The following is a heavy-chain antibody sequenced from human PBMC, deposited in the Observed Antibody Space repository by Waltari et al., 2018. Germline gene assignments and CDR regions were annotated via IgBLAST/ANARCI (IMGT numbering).Heavy chain of an antibody. CDR1: GFNFNIHA. CDR3: AKDSTPLNNIWDPFDS. Sequence: EVQLVESGGGLVQPGGSLRLSCAASGFNFNIHAMTWVRQAQGKGLEGVSSIGGGDTYYADSVKGRFTVSRDNSKNTVYLQMNSLRAEDTAIYYCAKDSTPLNNIWDPFDSWGQGTLVTVSS. V-gene: IGHV3-23*04. D-gene: IGHD3-16*01. CDR2: SIGGGDT. J-gene: IGHJ4*02.